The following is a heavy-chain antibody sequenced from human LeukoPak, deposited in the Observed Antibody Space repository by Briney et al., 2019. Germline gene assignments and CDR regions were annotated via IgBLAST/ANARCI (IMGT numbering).Heavy chain of an antibody. V-gene: IGHV3-7*01. Sequence: GGSLRLSCAASGFNFSTYWMSWVRQAPGKGLEWVASIKHDGSEKYYVDSVKGRFTISRDNAKNSLYLQMNSLRPEDTAMYFCARDKGGMVPFDHWGQGTLVTVSS. CDR3: ARDKGGMVPFDH. CDR2: IKHDGSEK. CDR1: GFNFSTYW. J-gene: IGHJ4*02. D-gene: IGHD3-10*01.